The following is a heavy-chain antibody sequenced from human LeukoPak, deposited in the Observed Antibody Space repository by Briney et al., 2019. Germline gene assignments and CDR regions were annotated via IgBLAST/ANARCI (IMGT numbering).Heavy chain of an antibody. CDR3: TTRPQYDYRDY. J-gene: IGHJ4*02. Sequence: GGSLRLSCVASGLTFSSYAMSWVRQAPGKGLEWVGRIKSKTDGGTTDYAAPVKGRFTISRDDSKNTLYLQMNSLKTEDTAVYYCTTRPQYDYRDYWGQGTLVTVSS. CDR2: IKSKTDGGTT. V-gene: IGHV3-15*01. CDR1: GLTFSSYA. D-gene: IGHD5-12*01.